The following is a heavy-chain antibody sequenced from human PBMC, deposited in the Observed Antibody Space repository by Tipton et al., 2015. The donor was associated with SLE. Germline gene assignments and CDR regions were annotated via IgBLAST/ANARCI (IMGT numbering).Heavy chain of an antibody. CDR3: ARDRPSGNDAFDI. V-gene: IGHV4-59*11. CDR1: GDSISPHY. Sequence: LRLSCTVSGDSISPHYWNWIRQPPGRGLEWIGYIDYSGSFNYNPSLKSRVTISVDTSKNQFSLKLSSVTAADTAVYYCARDRPSGNDAFDIWGQGTMVTVSS. J-gene: IGHJ3*02. CDR2: IDYSGSF. D-gene: IGHD3-3*01.